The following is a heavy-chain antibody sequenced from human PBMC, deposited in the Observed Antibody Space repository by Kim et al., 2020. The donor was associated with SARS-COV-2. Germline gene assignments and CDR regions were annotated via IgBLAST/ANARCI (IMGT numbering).Heavy chain of an antibody. CDR3: ARQRGSGWNRRMNWFDP. CDR1: GGSISSSSYY. CDR2: IYYSGST. D-gene: IGHD6-19*01. J-gene: IGHJ5*02. Sequence: SETLSLTCTVSGGSISSSSYYWGWIRQPPGKGLEWIGSIYYSGSTYYNPSLKSRVTISVDTSKNQFSLKLSSVTAADTAVYYCARQRGSGWNRRMNWFDPWGQGTLVTVSS. V-gene: IGHV4-39*01.